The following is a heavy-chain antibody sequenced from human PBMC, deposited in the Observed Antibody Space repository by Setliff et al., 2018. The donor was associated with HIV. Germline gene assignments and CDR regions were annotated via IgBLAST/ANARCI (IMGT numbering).Heavy chain of an antibody. J-gene: IGHJ3*02. D-gene: IGHD2-8*01. V-gene: IGHV1-2*06. CDR3: ATKVYCTNGVCLDAFDI. CDR1: GYTFTAYF. Sequence: ASVKVSCKASGYTFTAYFMHWVRQAPGQGLQWMGRIIPNSGGTNYAQKFQCRVTMTRDTSSSTSYMGLIRLRADDTAVYYCATKVYCTNGVCLDAFDIWSKGTRVTVSS. CDR2: IIPNSGGT.